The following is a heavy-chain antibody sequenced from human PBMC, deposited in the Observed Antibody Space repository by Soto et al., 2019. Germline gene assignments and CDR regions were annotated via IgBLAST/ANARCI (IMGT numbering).Heavy chain of an antibody. V-gene: IGHV3-15*01. J-gene: IGHJ5*02. CDR2: IKSKTDGGTT. CDR1: GFTFSNAW. CDR3: TTVNLQLRYFDWLLTNNWFDP. Sequence: GGSLRLSCAASGFTFSNAWMSWVRQAPGKGLEWVGRIKSKTDGGTTDYTAPVKGRFTISRDDSKNTPYLQMNSLKTEYTAVYYCTTVNLQLRYFDWLLTNNWFDPWGQGTLVTVSS. D-gene: IGHD3-9*01.